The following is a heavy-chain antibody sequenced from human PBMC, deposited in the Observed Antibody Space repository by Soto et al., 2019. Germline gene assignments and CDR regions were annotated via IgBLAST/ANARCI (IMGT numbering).Heavy chain of an antibody. D-gene: IGHD6-19*01. CDR2: IYYSGST. J-gene: IGHJ6*02. Sequence: QVQLQESGPGLVKPSETLSLTCTVSGGSISSYYWSWIRQPPGKGLEWIGYIYYSGSTNYIPSLSTTTDNPPLENRATTSVNPSNNQSSLNLSPVTAADTAVYYSARHKGGIAVAGTGEGRDVWGQGTTVTVSS. V-gene: IGHV4-59*08. CDR3: ARHKGGIAVAGTGEGRDV. CDR1: GGSISSYY.